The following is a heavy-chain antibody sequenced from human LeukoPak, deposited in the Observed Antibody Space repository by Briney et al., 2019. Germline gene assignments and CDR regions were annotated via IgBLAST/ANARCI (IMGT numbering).Heavy chain of an antibody. Sequence: SETLSLTCTVSGYSISSGYYWGWIRQPPGKGLEWIGSIYHSGSTYYNPSLKSRVTISVDTSKNQFSLKLSSVTAADTAVYYCARLRTLSFTIPADWGQGTLVTVSS. J-gene: IGHJ4*02. CDR3: ARLRTLSFTIPAD. CDR2: IYHSGST. CDR1: GYSISSGYY. D-gene: IGHD3-3*01. V-gene: IGHV4-38-2*02.